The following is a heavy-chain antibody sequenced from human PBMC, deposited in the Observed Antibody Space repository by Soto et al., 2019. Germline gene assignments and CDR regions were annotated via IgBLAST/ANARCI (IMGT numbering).Heavy chain of an antibody. CDR1: GYTFTSYY. D-gene: IGHD1-26*01. V-gene: IGHV1-46*03. J-gene: IGHJ6*02. Sequence: QVQLVQSGAEVKKPGASVKVSCKASGYTFTSYYMHWVRQAPGQGLEWMGIINPSGGSTSYAQKFQGRVTMTRDTSTSTVYMELSSLRSEDTAVYYCASVGANQDTYYYYGMDVWGQGTTVTVSS. CDR2: INPSGGST. CDR3: ASVGANQDTYYYYGMDV.